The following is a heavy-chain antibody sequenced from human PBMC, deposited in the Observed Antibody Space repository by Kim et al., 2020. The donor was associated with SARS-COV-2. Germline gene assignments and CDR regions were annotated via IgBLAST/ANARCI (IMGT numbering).Heavy chain of an antibody. D-gene: IGHD1-26*01. CDR2: IWYDGSNK. Sequence: GGSLRLSCAASGFTFSSYGMHWVRQAPGKGLEWVAVIWYDGSNKYYADSVKGRFTISRDNSKNTLYLQMNSLRGKDTAVYYCESSGSYSSLDYWGQGTLVSVSS. CDR1: GFTFSSYG. J-gene: IGHJ4*02. CDR3: ESSGSYSSLDY. V-gene: IGHV3-33*08.